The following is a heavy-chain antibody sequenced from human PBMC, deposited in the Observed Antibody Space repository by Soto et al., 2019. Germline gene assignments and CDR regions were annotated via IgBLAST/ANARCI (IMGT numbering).Heavy chain of an antibody. Sequence: SETLSLTCTVSGGSISSYYWSWIRQPPGKGLEWIGYIYYSGSTNYNPSLKSRVTISVDTSKNQFSLKLSSVTAADTAVYYCARLKVVQAAMLYYYYYCMHVWGKGTTVTVSS. CDR2: IYYSGST. CDR1: GGSISSYY. D-gene: IGHD2-2*01. CDR3: ARLKVVQAAMLYYYYYCMHV. J-gene: IGHJ6*03. V-gene: IGHV4-59*01.